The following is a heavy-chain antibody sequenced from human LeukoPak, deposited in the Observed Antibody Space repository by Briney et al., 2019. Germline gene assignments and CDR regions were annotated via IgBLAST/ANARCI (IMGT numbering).Heavy chain of an antibody. D-gene: IGHD5-12*01. Sequence: SGGSLRLSCAASGFTFSSYSMNWVRQAPGKGLEWVSSISSSSSYIYYADSVKGRFTISRDNAKNSLYLQMNSRRAEDRVLYCGAGIVATIAFDYWGQGTLVTVSS. CDR3: AGIVATIAFDY. V-gene: IGHV3-21*01. CDR2: ISSSSSYI. J-gene: IGHJ4*02. CDR1: GFTFSSYS.